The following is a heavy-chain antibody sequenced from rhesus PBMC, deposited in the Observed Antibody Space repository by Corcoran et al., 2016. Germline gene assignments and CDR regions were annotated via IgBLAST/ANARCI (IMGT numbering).Heavy chain of an antibody. CDR3: TRGLYSGNYFDY. V-gene: IGHV3-118*01. CDR1: GFTFSSSA. J-gene: IGHJ4*01. CDR2: IRSKSNNYET. Sequence: EVQLVESGGGLVQPGGSLRLSCAASGFTFSSSAIHWVRPASGKGLEWVGRIRSKSNNYETGYAASVKGRFTISRDDPKNTAYLQMNSLKTEDTAVYYCTRGLYSGNYFDYWGQGVLVTVSS. D-gene: IGHD1-44*01.